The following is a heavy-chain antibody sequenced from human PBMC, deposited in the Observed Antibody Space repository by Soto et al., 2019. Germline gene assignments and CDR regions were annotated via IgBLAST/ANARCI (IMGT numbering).Heavy chain of an antibody. CDR1: GLTFSSFG. D-gene: IGHD4-4*01. CDR2: IWYDGSNI. V-gene: IGHV3-33*01. Sequence: GGSLRLSCAASGLTFSSFGMHWVRQAQGKGLEWVAVIWYDGSNIHYADSVKGRFTISRDNSRNTLYLQMNSLRAEDTAVYYCARGRYDYSNYYFDYCGQGTLVTVS. CDR3: ARGRYDYSNYYFDY. J-gene: IGHJ4*02.